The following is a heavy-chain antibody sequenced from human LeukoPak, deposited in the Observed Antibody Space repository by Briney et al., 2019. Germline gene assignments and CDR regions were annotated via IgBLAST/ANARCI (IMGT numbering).Heavy chain of an antibody. Sequence: GGSLRLSCAASGFTFSSYAMSWVRQAAWKWLEWVSAISGSGGSTYYADSVKGRFTISRDNSKNTLYLQMNSLRAEDTAVYYCAKSDDYSNPPFDYWGQGTLVTVSS. D-gene: IGHD4-11*01. V-gene: IGHV3-23*01. J-gene: IGHJ4*02. CDR2: ISGSGGST. CDR3: AKSDDYSNPPFDY. CDR1: GFTFSSYA.